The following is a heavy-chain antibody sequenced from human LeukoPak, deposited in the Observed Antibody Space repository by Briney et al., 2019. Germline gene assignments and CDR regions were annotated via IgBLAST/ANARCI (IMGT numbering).Heavy chain of an antibody. CDR2: IWYDGSNK. J-gene: IGHJ4*02. V-gene: IGHV3-33*01. D-gene: IGHD1-26*01. CDR1: GFTFSSYG. CDR3: ARAVGATQAFDY. Sequence: PGRSLRLSCAASGFTFSSYGMHWVRQAPGKGLEWVAVIWYDGSNKYYADSVKGRFTISRDNSKNTLYLQMNSLRAVDTAVYYCARAVGATQAFDYWGQGTLVTVSS.